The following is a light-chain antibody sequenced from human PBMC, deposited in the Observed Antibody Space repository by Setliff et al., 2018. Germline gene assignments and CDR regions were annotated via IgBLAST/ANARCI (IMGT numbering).Light chain of an antibody. CDR2: GNS. J-gene: IGLJ1*01. Sequence: QSVLTQPPSVSGAPGQRVTISCTGSSSNIGAGYDVHWYQQLPGTAPKLLIYGNSNRPSGVPDRFSGSKSGTSASLAITGLQAEDESDYYCQSYDSSLSGSVVGT. V-gene: IGLV1-40*01. CDR3: QSYDSSLSGSV. CDR1: SSNIGAGYD.